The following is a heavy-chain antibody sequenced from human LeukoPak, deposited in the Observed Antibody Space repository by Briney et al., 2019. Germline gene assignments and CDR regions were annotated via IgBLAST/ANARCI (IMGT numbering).Heavy chain of an antibody. V-gene: IGHV1-46*01. CDR3: AREGVRESFDY. CDR2: INPSGGST. CDR1: GYTFTSYD. D-gene: IGHD3-10*02. J-gene: IGHJ4*02. Sequence: ASVKVSCKASGYTFTSYDINWVRQAPGQGLEWMGIINPSGGSTSYAQKFQGRVTMTRDTSTSTVYMELSSLRSEDTAVYYCAREGVRESFDYWGQGTLVTVSS.